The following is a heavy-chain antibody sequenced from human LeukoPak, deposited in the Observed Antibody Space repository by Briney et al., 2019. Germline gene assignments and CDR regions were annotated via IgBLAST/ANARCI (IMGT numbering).Heavy chain of an antibody. V-gene: IGHV4-30-2*01. CDR1: GGSISSGGYS. D-gene: IGHD6-19*01. J-gene: IGHJ4*02. CDR2: IYHSGST. Sequence: PSQTLSLTCAVSGGSISSGGYSWSWIRQPPGRGLEWIGYIYHSGSTYYNPSLKSRVTISVDRSKNQFSLKLSSVTAADTAVYYCARGPIAVADSFDYWGQGTLVTVSS. CDR3: ARGPIAVADSFDY.